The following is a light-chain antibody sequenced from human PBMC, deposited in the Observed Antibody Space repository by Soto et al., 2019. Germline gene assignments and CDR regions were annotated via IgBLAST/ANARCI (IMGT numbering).Light chain of an antibody. Sequence: IQLTQSPSSLSASVGDRVTITCRSSQGIRSYLAWYQQKPGKAPKLLIYAASTLQSGVPSRFSCSGSGTDFTLPSSSLYPEYFASYYCQQLNSYPITLGQGTLLEI. V-gene: IGKV1-9*01. CDR2: AAS. CDR3: QQLNSYPIT. J-gene: IGKJ5*01. CDR1: QGIRSY.